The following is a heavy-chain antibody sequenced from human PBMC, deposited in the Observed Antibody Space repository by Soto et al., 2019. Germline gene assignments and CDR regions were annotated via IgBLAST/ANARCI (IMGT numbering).Heavy chain of an antibody. CDR1: GGTFSSYA. CDR3: ARSGGWEHDAFDI. Sequence: ASVKVSFKASGGTFSSYAISWVRQAPGQGLEWMGGIIPIFGTANYAQKFQGRVTITADESTSTAYMELTSLRSEDTAVYYCARSGGWEHDAFDIWGQGTMVTVSS. D-gene: IGHD1-26*01. J-gene: IGHJ3*02. V-gene: IGHV1-69*01. CDR2: IIPIFGTA.